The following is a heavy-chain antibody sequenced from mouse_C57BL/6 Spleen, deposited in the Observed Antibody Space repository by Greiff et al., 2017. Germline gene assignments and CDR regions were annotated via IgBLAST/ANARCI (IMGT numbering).Heavy chain of an antibody. CDR3: ARSGRFYYFDY. CDR1: GYSFTSYY. D-gene: IGHD3-1*01. V-gene: IGHV1-66*01. J-gene: IGHJ2*01. CDR2: IYPGSGNT. Sequence: QVQLQQSGPELVKPGASVKISCKASGYSFTSYYIHWVKQRPGQGLEWIGWIYPGSGNTKYNEKFKGKATLTADTSSSTAYMQLSSLTSEDSAVYYCARSGRFYYFDYWGQGTTRTVSS.